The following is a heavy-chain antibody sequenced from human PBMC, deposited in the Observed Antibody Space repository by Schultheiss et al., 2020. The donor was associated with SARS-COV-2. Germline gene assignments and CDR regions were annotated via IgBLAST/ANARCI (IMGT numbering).Heavy chain of an antibody. CDR3: ASSGRDAFDI. D-gene: IGHD6-19*01. CDR1: GFTFSDYY. CDR2: ISSSGSTI. J-gene: IGHJ3*02. Sequence: GESLKISCAASGFTFSDYYMSWIRQAPGNGLEWVSYISSSGSTIYYADSVKGRFTISRDNAKNSLYLQMNSLRAEDTAVYYCASSGRDAFDIWGQGTMVTVSS. V-gene: IGHV3-11*01.